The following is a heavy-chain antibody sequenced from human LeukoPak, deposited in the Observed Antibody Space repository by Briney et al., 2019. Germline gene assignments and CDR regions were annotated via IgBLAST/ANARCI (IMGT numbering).Heavy chain of an antibody. Sequence: PGGSLRLSCAASGFTVSTNYMSWVRQAPGKGLEWVSVIYSGDNTYYADAVKGRFTISRDNSKTALFLQMDSLTAEDTAVYFCARDSSISTSYLDYWGPGTLVTVSS. CDR2: IYSGDNT. CDR3: ARDSSISTSYLDY. CDR1: GFTVSTNY. J-gene: IGHJ4*02. D-gene: IGHD2-2*01. V-gene: IGHV3-66*02.